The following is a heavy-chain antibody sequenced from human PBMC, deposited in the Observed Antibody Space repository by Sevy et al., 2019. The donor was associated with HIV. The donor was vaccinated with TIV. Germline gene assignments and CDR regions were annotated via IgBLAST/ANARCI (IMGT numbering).Heavy chain of an antibody. CDR1: GFTFSSYD. CDR2: ISYDGSNK. V-gene: IGHV3-30*18. J-gene: IGHJ6*02. D-gene: IGHD3-10*01. Sequence: GGSLRLSCAASGFTFSSYDMHWVRQAPGKGLEWVAVISYDGSNKYYADSVKGRFTISRDNSKNTRYLQMNSLRAEDTAVYYCAKDLWYYYGSGSYYKSIIIYYYGMDVWGQGTTVTVSS. CDR3: AKDLWYYYGSGSYYKSIIIYYYGMDV.